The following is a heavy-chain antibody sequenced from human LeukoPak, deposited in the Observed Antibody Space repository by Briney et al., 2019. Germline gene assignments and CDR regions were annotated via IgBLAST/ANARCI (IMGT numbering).Heavy chain of an antibody. Sequence: GASVKVSCKASGYTFTSYGMNWVRQAPGQGLEWMGWINTNTGNPTYAQGFTGRFVFSLDTSVSTAYLQISSLKAEDTAVYYCARGSYYYDSSGHDAFDIWGQGTMVTVSS. J-gene: IGHJ3*02. CDR1: GYTFTSYG. V-gene: IGHV7-4-1*02. CDR2: INTNTGNP. D-gene: IGHD3-22*01. CDR3: ARGSYYYDSSGHDAFDI.